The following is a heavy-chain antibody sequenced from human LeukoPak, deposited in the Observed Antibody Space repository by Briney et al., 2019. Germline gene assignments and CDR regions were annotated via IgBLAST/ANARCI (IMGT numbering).Heavy chain of an antibody. Sequence: GASAKVSCKASGYTFTSYDINWVRHATGQGLEWMGWMNPNGGNTGYAQKFQGRVTMTRTTSISTAYMELSSLGYEHTAVYYCPRGKRRTTMQMASYEFDIWGKGKRSPPLQ. CDR2: MNPNGGNT. D-gene: IGHD3-10*01. V-gene: IGHV1-8*01. CDR3: PRGKRRTTMQMASYEFDI. CDR1: GYTFTSYD. J-gene: IGHJ3*02.